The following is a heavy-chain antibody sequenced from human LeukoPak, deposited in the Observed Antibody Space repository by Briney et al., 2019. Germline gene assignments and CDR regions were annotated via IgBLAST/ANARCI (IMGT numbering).Heavy chain of an antibody. Sequence: GASVKVSCKVSGYTLTELSMHWVRQAPGKGLEWMGGFDPEDGETTYAQKFQGRVTMTEDTSTDTAYMELSSLRSEDTAVYYCATLLLGAPEWWPPTLAWGQGTLVTVSS. V-gene: IGHV1-24*01. CDR3: ATLLLGAPEWWPPTLA. D-gene: IGHD1-26*01. CDR1: GYTLTELS. CDR2: FDPEDGET. J-gene: IGHJ5*02.